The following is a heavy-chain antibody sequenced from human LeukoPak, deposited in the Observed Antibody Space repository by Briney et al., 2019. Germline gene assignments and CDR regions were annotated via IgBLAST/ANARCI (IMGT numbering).Heavy chain of an antibody. J-gene: IGHJ4*02. CDR3: AKDKMVRGVMGIDY. CDR2: ISYDGSNK. D-gene: IGHD3-10*01. CDR1: GFTFISYG. V-gene: IGHV3-30*18. Sequence: GRSLRLSCAASGFTFISYGMHWVRQAPGKGLEWVAVISYDGSNKYYADSVKGRFTISRDNSKNTLYLQMNSLRAEDTAVYYCAKDKMVRGVMGIDYWGQGNLVTVSS.